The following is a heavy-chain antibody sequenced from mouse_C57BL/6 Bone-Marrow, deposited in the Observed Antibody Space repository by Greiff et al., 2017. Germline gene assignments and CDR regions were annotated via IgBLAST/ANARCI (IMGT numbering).Heavy chain of an antibody. CDR1: GFTFSRYT. Sequence: EVMLVESGGGLVKPGGSLKLSCAASGFTFSRYTMSWVRQTPEKRLEWVATISGGGGNTYYPDSVKGRFTISSDNAKNTLYMQMRSLRSEDTALYYCARLYGSPFDYWGQGTTLTVSS. J-gene: IGHJ2*01. CDR3: ARLYGSPFDY. V-gene: IGHV5-9*01. D-gene: IGHD1-1*01. CDR2: ISGGGGNT.